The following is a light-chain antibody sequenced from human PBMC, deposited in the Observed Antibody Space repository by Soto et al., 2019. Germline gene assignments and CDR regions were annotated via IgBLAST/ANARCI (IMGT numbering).Light chain of an antibody. CDR2: DVN. CDR3: LSYTTSTTLGV. J-gene: IGLJ3*02. CDR1: SSDFSGYKY. Sequence: QSALTQPASLSGSPGESITISCIGGSSDFSGYKYVSWYQQYPGKAPKVIIYDVNKRPSGISDRFSASKSGNTASLTISGLQADDEADYYCLSYTTSTTLGVFGGGTKLTV. V-gene: IGLV2-14*01.